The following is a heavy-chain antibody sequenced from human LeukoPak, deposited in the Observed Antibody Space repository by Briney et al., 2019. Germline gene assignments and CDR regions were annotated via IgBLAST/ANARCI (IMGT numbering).Heavy chain of an antibody. Sequence: PSETLSLTCAVCGGSLSYYYWSWIRQSPEKGLEWIGEINRSGSTNYNPSLKSRVSISVDTSKNQFSLKLSSVTAADTAVYYCARGGFYCGDDCYVDYWGQGTLVTVSS. CDR3: ARGGFYCGDDCYVDY. V-gene: IGHV4-34*01. CDR1: GGSLSYYY. J-gene: IGHJ4*02. D-gene: IGHD2-21*02. CDR2: INRSGST.